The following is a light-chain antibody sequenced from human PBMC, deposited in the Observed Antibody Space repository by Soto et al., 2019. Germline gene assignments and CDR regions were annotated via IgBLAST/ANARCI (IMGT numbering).Light chain of an antibody. CDR1: SSDFGSYNF. J-gene: IGLJ1*01. V-gene: IGLV2-23*01. CDR2: EGS. Sequence: QSVLTQPAPVSGSPGQSIAISCTGISSDFGSYNFVSWYQEHPGKAPKLVICEGSKRPSGVSNRFSGSKSGNTAPLTFSGLQAEDEADYHCCSYAISSTYVFGTGTKVTVL. CDR3: CSYAISSTYV.